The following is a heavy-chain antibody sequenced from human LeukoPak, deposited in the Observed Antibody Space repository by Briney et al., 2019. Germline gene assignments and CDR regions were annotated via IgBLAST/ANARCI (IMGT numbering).Heavy chain of an antibody. V-gene: IGHV3-48*02. J-gene: IGHJ4*02. CDR2: ISSSSSTI. D-gene: IGHD3-22*01. CDR1: GFTFSSYS. CDR3: ARDFVIGSGTAVDFYYDSSGSDY. Sequence: GGSLRLSCAASGFTFSSYSMNWVRQAPGKGLEWVSYISSSSSTIYYADSVKGRFIISRDNAKNSLYLQMNSLRDEDTAVYYCARDFVIGSGTAVDFYYDSSGSDYWGQGTLVTVSS.